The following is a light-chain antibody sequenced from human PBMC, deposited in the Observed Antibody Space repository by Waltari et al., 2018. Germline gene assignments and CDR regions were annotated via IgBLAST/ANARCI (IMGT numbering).Light chain of an antibody. Sequence: QSALTQPASVSGSPGQSIVISCTGSSSDIGVYNYVSWYQQHPGKAPKLMIYDVTKRPSGVSHRFSGSKFGNTASLTISGLQAEDEADYYCSSQTSTYSFVFGTGTKVTVL. CDR2: DVT. V-gene: IGLV2-14*03. J-gene: IGLJ1*01. CDR1: SSDIGVYNY. CDR3: SSQTSTYSFV.